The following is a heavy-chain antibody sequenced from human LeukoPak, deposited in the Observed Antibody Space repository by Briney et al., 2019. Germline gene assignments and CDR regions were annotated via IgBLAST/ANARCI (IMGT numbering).Heavy chain of an antibody. CDR3: AKEGMVTPIDY. J-gene: IGHJ4*02. CDR2: IRYDGSNQ. Sequence: GGSLRLSCGASGFTFSSYGMHWVRQAPGKWLEWVAFIRYDGSNQYYTNSVKGRFTISRDNSKNTLYVQMNSLRGDDTGVYYCAKEGMVTPIDYWGQGTLVTVSS. D-gene: IGHD2-21*02. CDR1: GFTFSSYG. V-gene: IGHV3-30*02.